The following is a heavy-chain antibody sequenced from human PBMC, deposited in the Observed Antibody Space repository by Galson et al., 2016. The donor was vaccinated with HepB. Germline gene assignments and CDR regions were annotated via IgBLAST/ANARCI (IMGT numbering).Heavy chain of an antibody. CDR1: GYTFTRYW. Sequence: QSGAEVKKPGESLKISCKGSGYTFTRYWIGWVRQMPGKGLESMGIIYPGDSDTRYSPSLQGQVTMSADKSISTAYLQWSSLKAADTAMYYCAWFYECTGYVYYWGQGTLVTVSS. J-gene: IGHJ4*02. CDR2: IYPGDSDT. CDR3: AWFYECTGYVYY. V-gene: IGHV5-51*01. D-gene: IGHD3-22*01.